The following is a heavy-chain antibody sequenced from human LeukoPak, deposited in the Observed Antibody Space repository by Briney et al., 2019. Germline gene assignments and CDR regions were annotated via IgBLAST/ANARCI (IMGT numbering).Heavy chain of an antibody. D-gene: IGHD2/OR15-2a*01. CDR2: INWNSGST. Sequence: GGSLRLSCAASGFTFDDCGMSWVRQGPGKGLEWVASINWNSGSTDYADFVKGRFTISRDNAKNSLYLQMNSLRAEDTALYHCARDRGGTTSPFFDYWGQGTLVTVSS. CDR3: ARDRGGTTSPFFDY. CDR1: GFTFDDCG. J-gene: IGHJ4*02. V-gene: IGHV3-20*01.